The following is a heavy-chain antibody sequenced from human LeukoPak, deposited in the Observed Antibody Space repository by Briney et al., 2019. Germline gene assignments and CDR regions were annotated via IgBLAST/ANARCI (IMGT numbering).Heavy chain of an antibody. Sequence: GSLRLSRAASGFTFSDYYMSWIRQAPGEGLEWVSYISSSGSTKYYADSVKGRITISRDNAKNSLYLQMNSLRAEDTAVYYCARRRYNWNAIDYWGQGTLVTVSS. CDR2: ISSSGSTK. J-gene: IGHJ4*02. CDR3: ARRRYNWNAIDY. V-gene: IGHV3-11*01. CDR1: GFTFSDYY. D-gene: IGHD1-20*01.